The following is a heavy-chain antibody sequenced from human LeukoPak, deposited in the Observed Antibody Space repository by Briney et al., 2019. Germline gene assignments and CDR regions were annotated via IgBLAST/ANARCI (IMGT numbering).Heavy chain of an antibody. V-gene: IGHV1-18*01. CDR3: AREGGALMYYYYGMDV. CDR1: GYTFTSYG. J-gene: IGHJ6*02. D-gene: IGHD4/OR15-4a*01. CDR2: ISAYNGNT. Sequence: ASVKVSCKASGYTFTSYGISWVRQDPGQGLEWMGWISAYNGNTNYAQKLQGRVTMTTDTSTSTAYMELRSLRSDDTAVYYCAREGGALMYYYYGMDVWGQGTTVTVSS.